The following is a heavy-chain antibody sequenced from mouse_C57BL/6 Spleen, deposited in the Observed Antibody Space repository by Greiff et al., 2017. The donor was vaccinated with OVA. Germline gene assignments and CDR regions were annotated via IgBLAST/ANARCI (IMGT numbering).Heavy chain of an antibody. Sequence: QVQLQQPGAELVKPGASVKLSCKASGYTFTSYWMQWVKQRPGQGLEWIGEIDPSASYTNYNQKFKGKATLTVDTSSSTAYMQLSSLTSEDSAVYYCARNYYYGSSIFDYWGQGTTLTVSS. CDR1: GYTFTSYW. V-gene: IGHV1-50*01. J-gene: IGHJ2*01. CDR3: ARNYYYGSSIFDY. CDR2: IDPSASYT. D-gene: IGHD1-1*01.